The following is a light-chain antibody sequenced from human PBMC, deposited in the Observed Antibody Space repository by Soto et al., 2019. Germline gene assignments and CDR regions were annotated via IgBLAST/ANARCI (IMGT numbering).Light chain of an antibody. CDR1: SSDVGAYNY. CDR3: SSFASSNTWV. Sequence: QSVLTQPPSASGSPGQSVTISCTGTSSDVGAYNYVSWHQQHAGKAPKLVIYEVTKRPSGVPDRFSGSKSANTASLTVSGLQAEDEADYYCSSFASSNTWVFGGGTQLTVL. V-gene: IGLV2-8*01. J-gene: IGLJ3*02. CDR2: EVT.